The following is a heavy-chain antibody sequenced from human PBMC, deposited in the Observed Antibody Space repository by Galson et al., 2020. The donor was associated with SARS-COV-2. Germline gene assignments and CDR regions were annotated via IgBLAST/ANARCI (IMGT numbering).Heavy chain of an antibody. Sequence: GGSLRLSCAASGFTVSSNYMSWVRQAPGKGLEWVSAIGTAGDPYYPGSVKGRFTISRENAKNSLYLQMNSLRARDTAVYYCARGRIAARPWYFDLWGRGTLVTVSS. CDR3: ARGRIAARPWYFDL. CDR2: IGTAGDP. D-gene: IGHD6-6*01. CDR1: GFTVSSNY. V-gene: IGHV3-13*05. J-gene: IGHJ2*01.